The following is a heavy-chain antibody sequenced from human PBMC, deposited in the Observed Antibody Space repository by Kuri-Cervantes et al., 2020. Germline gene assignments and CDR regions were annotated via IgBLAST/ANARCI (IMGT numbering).Heavy chain of an antibody. CDR1: GYTFTGYY. D-gene: IGHD3-22*01. CDR3: ARQIVVDAFDI. V-gene: IGHV1-2*02. Sequence: ASVKVSCKASGYTFTGYYMHWARQAPGQGLEWMGWINPNSGGTNYAQKFQDRVTMTRDTSISTAYMELSRLRSDDTAVYYCARQIVVDAFDIWGQGTMVTVSS. J-gene: IGHJ3*02. CDR2: INPNSGGT.